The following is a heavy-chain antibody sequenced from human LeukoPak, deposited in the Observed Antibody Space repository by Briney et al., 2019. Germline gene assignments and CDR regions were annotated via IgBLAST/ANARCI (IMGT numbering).Heavy chain of an antibody. CDR3: ARLLWFGESRFDY. J-gene: IGHJ4*02. CDR2: IKQDGSDK. D-gene: IGHD3-10*01. CDR1: GFTFSNYW. Sequence: GGSLRLSCAASGFTFSNYWMSWVRQAPGKGLQWVANIKQDGSDKYYVDSVKGRFTISRDNTKNSLYLQMNSLRAEDTAVYYCARLLWFGESRFDYWGQGTLVTVSS. V-gene: IGHV3-7*05.